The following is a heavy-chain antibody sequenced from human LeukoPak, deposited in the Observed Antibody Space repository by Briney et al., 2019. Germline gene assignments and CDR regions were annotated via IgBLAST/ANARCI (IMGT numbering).Heavy chain of an antibody. V-gene: IGHV3-23*01. J-gene: IGHJ2*01. CDR1: GFTFSSYG. CDR2: ISGSGGST. Sequence: GGSLRLSCAASGFTFSSYGMSWVRQAPGKGLEWVSAISGSGGSTYYADSVKGRFTISRDNSKNTLYLQMNSLRAEDTAVYYCARVQEEDWYFDLWGRGTLVTVSS. CDR3: ARVQEEDWYFDL.